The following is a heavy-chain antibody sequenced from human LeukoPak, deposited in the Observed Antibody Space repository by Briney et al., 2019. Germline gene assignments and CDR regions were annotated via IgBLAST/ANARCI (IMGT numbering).Heavy chain of an antibody. D-gene: IGHD4-23*01. Sequence: SVKVSCKASGGTFSSYAISWVRQAPGQGLEWMGGIIPIFGTASYAQKFQGRVTITADESTSTAYMELSSLRSEDTAVYYCARSVEGGISRWFDPWGQGTLVTVSS. CDR1: GGTFSSYA. CDR2: IIPIFGTA. CDR3: ARSVEGGISRWFDP. J-gene: IGHJ5*02. V-gene: IGHV1-69*01.